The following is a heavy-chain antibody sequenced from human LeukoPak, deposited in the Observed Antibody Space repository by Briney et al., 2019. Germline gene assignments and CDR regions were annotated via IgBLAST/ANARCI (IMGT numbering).Heavy chain of an antibody. D-gene: IGHD6-13*01. Sequence: PSQTLSLTCTVSGGSISSGDYYWSWIRQPPGKGLEWIGYIYYSGSTYYNPSLKSRVTISVDTSKNQFSLKLSSVTAADTAVYYCATVPPFGIAVYYGMDVWGQGTTVTVSS. V-gene: IGHV4-30-4*01. J-gene: IGHJ6*02. CDR1: GGSISSGDYY. CDR2: IYYSGST. CDR3: ATVPPFGIAVYYGMDV.